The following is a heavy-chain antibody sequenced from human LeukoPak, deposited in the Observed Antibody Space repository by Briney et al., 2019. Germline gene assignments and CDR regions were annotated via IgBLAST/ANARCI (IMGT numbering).Heavy chain of an antibody. CDR2: ISWNSGSI. Sequence: PGRSLRLSCAASGFTFDDYAMHWVRQAPGKGLEWVSGISWNSGSIGYADSVKGRFTISRDNAKNSLYLQMNSLRAEDTALYYCAKDIGAGYSYGSFDYWGQGTLVTVSS. D-gene: IGHD5-18*01. J-gene: IGHJ4*02. V-gene: IGHV3-9*01. CDR3: AKDIGAGYSYGSFDY. CDR1: GFTFDDYA.